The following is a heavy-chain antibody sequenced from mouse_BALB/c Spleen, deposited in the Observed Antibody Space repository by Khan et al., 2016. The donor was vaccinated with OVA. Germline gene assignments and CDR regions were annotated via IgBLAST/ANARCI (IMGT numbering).Heavy chain of an antibody. CDR3: ARRGLYGIFPY. D-gene: IGHD2-10*02. Sequence: VELVESGAELTKPGASVKMSCTASGYTFTTYWMHWIKQRPGQGLEWIGYINPSTGYTEYNQKFKDKAKLTADESSSTAYMQLNSLTSEDSAVYYWARRGLYGIFPYWGQGTVVTVSA. CDR2: INPSTGYT. CDR1: GYTFTTYW. J-gene: IGHJ3*01. V-gene: IGHV1-7*01.